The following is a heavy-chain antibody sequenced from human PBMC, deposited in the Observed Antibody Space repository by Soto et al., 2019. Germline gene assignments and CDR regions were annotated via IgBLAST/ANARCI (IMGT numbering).Heavy chain of an antibody. Sequence: EVQLVESGGGLVQPGGSLRLSCAASGFTFSSFWMHWVRQAPGKGLVWVSRIYTDGSRADYADSVKGRFTISRDNAKNTVYLQVNSLEAEDTAVYYCARGARNYYYFDYWGQGTLVTVSS. D-gene: IGHD1-7*01. V-gene: IGHV3-74*01. CDR1: GFTFSSFW. J-gene: IGHJ4*02. CDR3: ARGARNYYYFDY. CDR2: IYTDGSRA.